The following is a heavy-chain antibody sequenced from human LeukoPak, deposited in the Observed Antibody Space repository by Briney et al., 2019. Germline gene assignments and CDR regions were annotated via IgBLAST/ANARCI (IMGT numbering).Heavy chain of an antibody. Sequence: PGGSLRLSCAASGFTFSNYWMSWVRQAPGKGLEWVANIKQDGSVKYYVDSVKGRFTISRDNAQNSVYLQMNSLRAEDTAVYYCVRDRGTYRPIDYWGQGTLVTVSS. J-gene: IGHJ4*02. V-gene: IGHV3-7*03. CDR1: GFTFSNYW. D-gene: IGHD1-26*01. CDR2: IKQDGSVK. CDR3: VRDRGTYRPIDY.